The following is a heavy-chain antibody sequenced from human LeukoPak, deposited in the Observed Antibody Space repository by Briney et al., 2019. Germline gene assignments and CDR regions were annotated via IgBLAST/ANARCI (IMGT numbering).Heavy chain of an antibody. Sequence: TGGSLRLSCAASGFTFSSYAMSWVRQAPGKGLEWVSAISGSGGSTYYADSVKGRFTISRDNSKNTLYLQMNSLRAEDTAVYYCAKVGGSWELPYFDYWGQGTLVTVSS. D-gene: IGHD1-26*01. J-gene: IGHJ4*02. CDR3: AKVGGSWELPYFDY. V-gene: IGHV3-23*01. CDR1: GFTFSSYA. CDR2: ISGSGGST.